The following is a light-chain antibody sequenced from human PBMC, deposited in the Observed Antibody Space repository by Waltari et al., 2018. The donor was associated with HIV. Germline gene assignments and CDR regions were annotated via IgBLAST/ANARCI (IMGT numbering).Light chain of an antibody. CDR2: DNE. J-gene: IGLJ1*01. Sequence: QSILTQPPSVSAAPGQKVSFPCSGGNSNVKNNYVSWYQQVPGKAPRLLIYDNEKRPSGIPDRFSASKAGMSATLDITGLQIVDEADYYCGTWDSSLNLYVFGPGTTVAVL. V-gene: IGLV1-51*01. CDR1: NSNVKNNY. CDR3: GTWDSSLNLYV.